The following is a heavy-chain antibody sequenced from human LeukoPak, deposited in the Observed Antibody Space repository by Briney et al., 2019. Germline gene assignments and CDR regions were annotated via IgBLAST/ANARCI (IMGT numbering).Heavy chain of an antibody. CDR3: ARVEGYGSGDYFDY. Sequence: SVKVSCKASGGTFSSYAISWVRQAPGQGLEWMGGIIPIFGTANYAQKFQGRVTITADESTSTAYMELSCLRSEDTAVYYCARVEGYGSGDYFDYWGQGTLVTVSS. V-gene: IGHV1-69*01. CDR2: IIPIFGTA. CDR1: GGTFSSYA. J-gene: IGHJ4*02. D-gene: IGHD3-10*01.